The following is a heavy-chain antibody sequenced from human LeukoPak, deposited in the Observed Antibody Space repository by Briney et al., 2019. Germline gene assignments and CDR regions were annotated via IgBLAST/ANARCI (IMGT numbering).Heavy chain of an antibody. CDR2: MNPNSGNT. CDR1: GYTFTSYD. CDR3: ARVSARGWYGDY. Sequence: ASVKVSCKASGYTFTSYDISWVRQATGQGLEWMGWMNPNSGNTGYAQKFQGRVTMTRNTSISTAYMELSSLRSEDTAVYYCARVSARGWYGDYWGQGTLVTVSS. V-gene: IGHV1-8*01. D-gene: IGHD6-19*01. J-gene: IGHJ4*02.